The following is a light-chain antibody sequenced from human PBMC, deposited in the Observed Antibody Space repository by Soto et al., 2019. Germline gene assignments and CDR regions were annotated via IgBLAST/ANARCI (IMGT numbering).Light chain of an antibody. V-gene: IGLV1-44*01. Sequence: QSVLTQPPSASGTPGQRVTISCSGRSSNIGSNTVNWYQQLPGTAPKLLFYSNNQRPSGVPDRFSGSKSGTSASLAISGLQPEDEADYYCATWDDSLNGYVFGTGTKVTVL. J-gene: IGLJ1*01. CDR2: SNN. CDR1: SSNIGSNT. CDR3: ATWDDSLNGYV.